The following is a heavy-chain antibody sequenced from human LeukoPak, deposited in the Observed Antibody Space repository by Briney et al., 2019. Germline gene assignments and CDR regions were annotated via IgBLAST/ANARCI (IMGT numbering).Heavy chain of an antibody. V-gene: IGHV4-31*03. Sequence: PSQTLSLTCTVSGGSISSVGYYWNWIRQLPGKGLEWIGYIYYSGSTYYYPSLKSRVTISVDTSKNQFSLKLSSVTAADTAVYYCARSPNSYASGSQFDYWGQGTLVTVSS. CDR2: IYYSGST. CDR1: GGSISSVGYY. J-gene: IGHJ4*02. CDR3: ARSPNSYASGSQFDY. D-gene: IGHD3-10*01.